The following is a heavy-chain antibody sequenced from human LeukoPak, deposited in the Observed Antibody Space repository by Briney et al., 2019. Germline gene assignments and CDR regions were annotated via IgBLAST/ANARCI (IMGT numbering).Heavy chain of an antibody. CDR2: INPNSGGT. Sequence: ASVKVSCKASGYTFTGYYMHWVRQAPGQGLEWMGWINPNSGGTNYAQKFQGRVTMTRDTSISTAYMELSRLRSDDTAVYYCARVGSGYSGYDYGISDYWGQGTLVTVSS. CDR3: ARVGSGYSGYDYGISDY. J-gene: IGHJ4*02. D-gene: IGHD5-12*01. CDR1: GYTFTGYY. V-gene: IGHV1-2*02.